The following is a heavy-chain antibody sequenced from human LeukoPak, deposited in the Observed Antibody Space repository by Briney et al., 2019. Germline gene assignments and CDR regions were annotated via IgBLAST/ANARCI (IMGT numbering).Heavy chain of an antibody. CDR2: IWYDGSNK. CDR1: GFTFSSYG. J-gene: IGHJ4*02. CDR3: ARELGNFRGFYN. D-gene: IGHD1-7*01. V-gene: IGHV3-33*01. Sequence: GRSLRLSCAASGFTFSSYGMHWVRQAPGKGLEWVAVIWYDGSNKYYADSVKGRFTISRDNSKNTLYLQMNSLRAEDTAVYYCARELGNFRGFYNWGQGTLVTVSS.